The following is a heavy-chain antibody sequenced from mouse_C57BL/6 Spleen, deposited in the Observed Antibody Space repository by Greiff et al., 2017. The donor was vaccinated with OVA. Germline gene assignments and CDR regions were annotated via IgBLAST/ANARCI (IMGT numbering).Heavy chain of an antibody. CDR3: ARHLEYFDY. CDR1: GFTFSSYG. V-gene: IGHV5-6*01. J-gene: IGHJ2*01. CDR2: ISSGGSYT. Sequence: EVQVVESGGDLVKPGGSLKLSCAASGFTFSSYGMSWVRQTPDKRLEWVATISSGGSYTYYPDSVKGRFTISRDNAKNTLYLQMSSLKSEDTAMYYCARHLEYFDYWGQGTTLTVSS.